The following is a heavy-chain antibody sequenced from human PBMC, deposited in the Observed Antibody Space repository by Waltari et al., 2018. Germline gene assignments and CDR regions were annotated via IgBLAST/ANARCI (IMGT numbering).Heavy chain of an antibody. D-gene: IGHD7-27*01. V-gene: IGHV3-73*01. CDR3: IRPFEMGID. CDR1: GLIFSDYA. Sequence: EVQLVESGGALVQSGGSLKLSCAASGLIFSDYAIHWVRQASGKGPEWVGRIRSRTKGDATGYAESVQGRFTISRDDSKNTVYLEMNSLKTDDTAVYYCIRPFEMGIDWGRGTLVTVSS. J-gene: IGHJ4*02. CDR2: IRSRTKGDAT.